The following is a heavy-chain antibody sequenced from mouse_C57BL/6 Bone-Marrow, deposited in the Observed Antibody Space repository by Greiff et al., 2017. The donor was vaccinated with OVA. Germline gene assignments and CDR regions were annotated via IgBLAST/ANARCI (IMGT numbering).Heavy chain of an antibody. Sequence: VKLMESGGDLVKPGGSLKLSCAASGFTFSSYGMSWVRQTPDKRLEWVATISSGGSYPYYPDSVKGRFTISRDNAKNTLYLQMSSLKSEDTAMYYCAREWLLRDYYAMDDWGQGTSVTVSS. CDR1: GFTFSSYG. V-gene: IGHV5-6*02. CDR3: AREWLLRDYYAMDD. CDR2: ISSGGSYP. J-gene: IGHJ4*01. D-gene: IGHD2-3*01.